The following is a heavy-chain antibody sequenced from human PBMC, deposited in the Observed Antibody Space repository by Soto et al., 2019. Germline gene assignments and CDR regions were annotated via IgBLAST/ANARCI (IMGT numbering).Heavy chain of an antibody. CDR2: IIPILGIA. J-gene: IGHJ5*02. CDR3: ASEYCSSTSCRP. V-gene: IGHV1-69*02. D-gene: IGHD2-2*01. CDR1: GGSFSSYT. Sequence: SVKVSCKASGGSFSSYTISWVRQAPGQGLEWMGRIIPILGIANYAQKFQGRVTITADKSTSTAYMELSSLRSEDTAVYYCASEYCSSTSCRPWGQGTLVTVSS.